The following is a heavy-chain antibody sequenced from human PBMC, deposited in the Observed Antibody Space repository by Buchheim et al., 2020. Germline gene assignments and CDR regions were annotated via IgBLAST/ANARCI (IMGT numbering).Heavy chain of an antibody. Sequence: EVQLVESGGGLVQPGGSLRLSCGASGFSFRSSAMSWVRQAPGKGLEWVSAISGSGGSTYYADSVKGRFTISRHNSKSTLYLQMNSLRAEDTAIYYCARDSSVDGYIQYYFDFWGQGTL. J-gene: IGHJ4*02. CDR2: ISGSGGST. CDR3: ARDSSVDGYIQYYFDF. CDR1: GFSFRSSA. V-gene: IGHV3-23*04. D-gene: IGHD5-24*01.